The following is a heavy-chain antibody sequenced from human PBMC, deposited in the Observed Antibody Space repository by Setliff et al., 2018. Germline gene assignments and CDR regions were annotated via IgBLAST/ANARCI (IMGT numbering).Heavy chain of an antibody. CDR3: ARDYGPNDY. J-gene: IGHJ4*02. V-gene: IGHV4-39*07. CDR2: IYHTGTT. Sequence: PSETLSLTCTVSGGSISRSSYYWGWIRQPPRKGLEWIGSIYHTGTTYYNPSLKSRVTISVDTSKNQFSLRLSSVTAADTAVYFCARDYGPNDYWGQGSLVTVSS. CDR1: GGSISRSSYY. D-gene: IGHD3-16*01.